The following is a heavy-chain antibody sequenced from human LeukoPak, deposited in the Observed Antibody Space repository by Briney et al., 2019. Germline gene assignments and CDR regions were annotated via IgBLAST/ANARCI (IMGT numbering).Heavy chain of an antibody. D-gene: IGHD3-10*01. CDR2: IYYSGST. CDR3: AREESMVRRVSWFDP. CDR1: GGSISSHY. J-gene: IGHJ5*02. V-gene: IGHV4-59*11. Sequence: SETLSLTCTVSGGSISSHYWSWIRQSPGKGLEWIGYIYYSGSTKYNPSLKSRVTISVDTSKNQFSLKLSSVTAADTAVYYCAREESMVRRVSWFDPWGQGTLVTVSP.